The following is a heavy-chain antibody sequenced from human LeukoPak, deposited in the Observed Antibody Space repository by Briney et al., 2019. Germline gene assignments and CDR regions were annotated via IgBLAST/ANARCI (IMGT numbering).Heavy chain of an antibody. V-gene: IGHV4-34*01. CDR1: GVTLSHHY. CDR2: INNRGTT. Sequence: PSETLSLTCAVSGVTLSHHYRSWIRRPLGKGLEWIGEINNRGTTNYSPSLRGRATISVDTSKNQFSLRLTSVTAADTAMYYCARVPLWWLTPFDFWGQGTLATVSS. CDR3: ARVPLWWLTPFDF. D-gene: IGHD5-12*01. J-gene: IGHJ4*02.